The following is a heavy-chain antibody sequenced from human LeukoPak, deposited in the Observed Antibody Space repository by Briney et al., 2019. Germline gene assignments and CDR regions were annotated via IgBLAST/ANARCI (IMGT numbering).Heavy chain of an antibody. CDR2: IYSGGST. D-gene: IGHD3-22*01. V-gene: IGHV3-53*01. CDR1: GFTVSSNY. CDR3: ARALVYYDSSGQAAFDI. Sequence: GGSLRLSCAASGFTVSSNYMSWVRQAPGKGLEGVSVIYSGGSTYYADSVKGRFTISRDNSKNTLYLQMNSLRAEDTAVYYCARALVYYDSSGQAAFDIWGQGTMVTVSS. J-gene: IGHJ3*02.